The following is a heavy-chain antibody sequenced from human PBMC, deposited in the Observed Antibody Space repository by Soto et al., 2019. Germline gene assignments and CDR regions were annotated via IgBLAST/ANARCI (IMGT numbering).Heavy chain of an antibody. Sequence: SVKVSFKASACTFSSYTFCWLRQPPGQGLELMGRIIPILGIASYAQKYQGRVTITADKSTSTAYMELSSLRSEDTAVYYCARDQSWRDLVWCFDPWGQGTLVTVSS. D-gene: IGHD3-16*01. CDR2: IIPILGIA. CDR3: ARDQSWRDLVWCFDP. CDR1: ACTFSSYT. V-gene: IGHV1-69*04. J-gene: IGHJ5*02.